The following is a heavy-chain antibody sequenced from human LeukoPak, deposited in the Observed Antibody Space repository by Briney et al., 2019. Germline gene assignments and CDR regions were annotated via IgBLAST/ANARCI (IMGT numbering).Heavy chain of an antibody. CDR1: GGSFSGYY. Sequence: PSETLSLTCAVYGGSFSGYYWSWIRQPPGKGLEWIGEINHSGSTNYNPSLKSRVTISVDTSKNQFSLKLSSVTAADTAVYYCARHAIAARFGGENWFDPWGQGTLVTVSS. V-gene: IGHV4-34*01. J-gene: IGHJ5*02. CDR3: ARHAIAARFGGENWFDP. D-gene: IGHD6-6*01. CDR2: INHSGST.